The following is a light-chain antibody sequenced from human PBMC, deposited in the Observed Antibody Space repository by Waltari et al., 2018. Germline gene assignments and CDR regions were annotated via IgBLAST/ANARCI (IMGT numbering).Light chain of an antibody. CDR1: SGSVSFTSH. V-gene: IGLV8-61*01. CDR3: SLYMGSGIWV. Sequence: QTVVTPEPSLSVYPGGTATLTCALSSGSVSFTSHATWYHQTPGHTPRTLMYKGNSRSSGVPDRFSVSILGNKAALTITGAQAEDESDYYCSLYMGSGIWVFGGGTKLTVL. J-gene: IGLJ3*02. CDR2: KGN.